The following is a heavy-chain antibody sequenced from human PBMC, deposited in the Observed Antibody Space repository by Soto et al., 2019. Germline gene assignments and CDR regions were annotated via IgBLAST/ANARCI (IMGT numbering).Heavy chain of an antibody. CDR1: GFTFSDYY. Sequence: QVQLVESGGGLVKPGESLRLSCAASGFTFSDYYMTWIRQAPGKGLEWVSYIDSTGNTIYYADAVKGRFTISRDNAKDSLDLQMNSLRAEDTAVYYCARSRRRDGYKNAFDFWGQGTMVTVSS. J-gene: IGHJ3*01. CDR3: ARSRRRDGYKNAFDF. D-gene: IGHD5-12*01. V-gene: IGHV3-11*01. CDR2: IDSTGNTI.